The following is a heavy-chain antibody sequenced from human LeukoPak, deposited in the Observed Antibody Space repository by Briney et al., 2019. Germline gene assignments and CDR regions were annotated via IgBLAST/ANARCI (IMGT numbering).Heavy chain of an antibody. V-gene: IGHV3-7*01. CDR1: GFTFSNYW. CDR3: ARDLFGSARFYRSDPFDY. CDR2: IKQDGSEK. Sequence: GGSLRLSCEASGFTFSNYWMSWVRQAPGKGLEWVDNIKQDGSEKYYVDSVEGRFTISRDNAKNSLYLQMNSLRAEDTAVYYCARDLFGSARFYRSDPFDYWGQGTLVSVSS. D-gene: IGHD3-10*01. J-gene: IGHJ4*02.